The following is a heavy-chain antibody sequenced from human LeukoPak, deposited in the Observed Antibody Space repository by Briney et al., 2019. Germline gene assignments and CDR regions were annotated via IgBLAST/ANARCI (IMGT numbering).Heavy chain of an antibody. J-gene: IGHJ6*03. Sequence: SETLSLTCAVYGGSFSGYYWSWIRQPPGKGLEWIGEINHSGSTNYNPSLKSRVTISVDTSKNQFSLKLSSVTAADTAVYYCARNVRKQLWQWDYYYYYYMDVWGKGTTVTVSS. CDR1: GGSFSGYY. D-gene: IGHD5-18*01. CDR3: ARNVRKQLWQWDYYYYYYMDV. CDR2: INHSGST. V-gene: IGHV4-34*01.